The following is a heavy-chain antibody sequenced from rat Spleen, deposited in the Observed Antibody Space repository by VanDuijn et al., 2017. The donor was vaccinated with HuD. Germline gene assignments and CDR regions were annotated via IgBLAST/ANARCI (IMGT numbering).Heavy chain of an antibody. V-gene: IGHV3-1*01. CDR2: ISYSGSS. D-gene: IGHD1-11*01. Sequence: EVQLQESGPGLVKPSQSLSLTCSVTGYSITRSYRWNWIRKFPGNKLEWMGYISYSGSSGYNPSLKSRISITRDTSKNQFFLQLNSVTTEDTATYYCARGTTEGIDYWGQGVMVTVSS. J-gene: IGHJ2*01. CDR3: ARGTTEGIDY. CDR1: GYSITRSY.